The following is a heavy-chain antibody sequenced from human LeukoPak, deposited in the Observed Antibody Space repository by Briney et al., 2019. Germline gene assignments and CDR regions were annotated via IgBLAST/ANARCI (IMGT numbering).Heavy chain of an antibody. Sequence: PSETLSLTCTVSGGSISSYYWSWIRQPPGKGLEWIGYIYYSGSTNYNPSLKSRVTISVDTSKNQFSLKLSSVTAADTAVYYCARLTTVVTPRVASPFEAFDIWGQGTMVTVSS. CDR1: GGSISSYY. D-gene: IGHD4-23*01. CDR2: IYYSGST. CDR3: ARLTTVVTPRVASPFEAFDI. J-gene: IGHJ3*02. V-gene: IGHV4-59*01.